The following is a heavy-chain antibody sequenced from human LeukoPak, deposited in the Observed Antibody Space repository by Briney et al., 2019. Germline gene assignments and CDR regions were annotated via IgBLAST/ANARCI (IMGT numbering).Heavy chain of an antibody. Sequence: PSETLSLTCTVSGGSISSYYWSWIRQPPGKGLEWIGYIYNSGTTNYNPSLKSRVTISADTSKNQFSLKLSSVTAADTAVYYCARLYYYDGSGSWWGQGTLVTVSS. CDR2: IYNSGTT. V-gene: IGHV4-59*01. J-gene: IGHJ4*02. D-gene: IGHD3-22*01. CDR3: ARLYYYDGSGSW. CDR1: GGSISSYY.